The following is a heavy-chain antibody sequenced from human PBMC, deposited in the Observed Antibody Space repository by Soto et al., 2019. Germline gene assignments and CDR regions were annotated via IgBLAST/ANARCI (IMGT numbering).Heavy chain of an antibody. V-gene: IGHV3-48*03. CDR3: ARLLGYRYGWGHGMDV. CDR2: ISSSGSTI. D-gene: IGHD5-18*01. Sequence: EVQLVESGGGLVQPGGSLRLSCAASGFTFSSYEINWVRQAPGKGLEWVSYISSSGSTIYYADSVKGLFTISRDNANNSPNLQMNSLRAEDTAVYYCARLLGYRYGWGHGMDVWGQGTTVTVSS. J-gene: IGHJ6*02. CDR1: GFTFSSYE.